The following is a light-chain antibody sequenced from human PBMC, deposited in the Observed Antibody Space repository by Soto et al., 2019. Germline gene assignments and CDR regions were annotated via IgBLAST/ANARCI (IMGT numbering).Light chain of an antibody. CDR1: QSVSSN. J-gene: IGKJ4*01. CDR3: QQYNNWTPLT. V-gene: IGKV3-15*01. Sequence: EIVMTQSPATLSVSPGERATLSCRASQSVSSNLAWYQQKPGQAPRLLIYGASTRATGIPARCSGSGSGTEFTITISSLQSEDFAVYYCQQYNNWTPLTFGGGTKVEIK. CDR2: GAS.